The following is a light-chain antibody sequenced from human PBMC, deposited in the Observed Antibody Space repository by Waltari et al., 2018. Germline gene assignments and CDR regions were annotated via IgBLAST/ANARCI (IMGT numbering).Light chain of an antibody. CDR1: NVGSKS. Sequence: SYVLTQPPSVSVAPGKTARITCGGNNVGSKSVHWYQQKPGQAPVLVVYDDSDRPSGTPERLSGANSGTTATLTISRVEAGDEADYYCQVWDSSSDHWVFGGGTKLTVL. J-gene: IGLJ3*02. CDR2: DDS. CDR3: QVWDSSSDHWV. V-gene: IGLV3-21*03.